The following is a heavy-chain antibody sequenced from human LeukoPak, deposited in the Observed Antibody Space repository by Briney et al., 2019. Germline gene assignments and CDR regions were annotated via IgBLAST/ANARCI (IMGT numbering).Heavy chain of an antibody. V-gene: IGHV1-46*01. CDR1: GYTFTSYY. Sequence: ASVKVSCKASGYTFTSYYMHWVRQAPGQGLEWMGIINPSGGSTDYAQNFQGRLTMTRDMSTSTVYMELSSLTSDDMAVYYCASDRGGSGDFDSWGEETLHTLSS. CDR2: INPSGGST. J-gene: IGHJ4*02. CDR3: ASDRGGSGDFDS. D-gene: IGHD3-10*01.